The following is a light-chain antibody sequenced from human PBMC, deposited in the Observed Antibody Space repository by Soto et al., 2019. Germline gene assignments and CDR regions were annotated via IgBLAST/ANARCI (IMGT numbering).Light chain of an antibody. Sequence: QSVLTQPASVSGSPGQSITISCTGASSDIGNFDYVSWYQHHAGKAPKLMIYDVSHRPSGVSNRFSGSKSGNTASLTIAGLQAEDEADYYCSSHTSSGTRYVFGTGTKLTVL. V-gene: IGLV2-14*03. J-gene: IGLJ1*01. CDR1: SSDIGNFDY. CDR3: SSHTSSGTRYV. CDR2: DVS.